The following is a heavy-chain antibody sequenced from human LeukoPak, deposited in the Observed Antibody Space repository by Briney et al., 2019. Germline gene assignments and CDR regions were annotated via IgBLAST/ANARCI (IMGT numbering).Heavy chain of an antibody. CDR2: IYYSGST. V-gene: IGHV4-59*01. CDR1: GESISGFY. J-gene: IGHJ6*03. D-gene: IGHD3-10*01. CDR3: ARSPEGSGTYYYYYMDV. Sequence: SETLSVTCTVSGESISGFYWNWIRQPPGKGLEWIGYIYYSGSTNYNPSLKSRVTISVDTSKNQFSLKLSSVTAADTAVYYCARSPEGSGTYYYYYMDVWGKGTTVTVSS.